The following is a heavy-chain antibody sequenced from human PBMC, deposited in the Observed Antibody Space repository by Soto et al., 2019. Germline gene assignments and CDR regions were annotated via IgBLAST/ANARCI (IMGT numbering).Heavy chain of an antibody. CDR1: GGSFSGYY. D-gene: IGHD3-10*01. J-gene: IGHJ4*02. Sequence: SETLSLTCAVYGGSFSGYYWSWIRQPPGKGLEWIGEINHSGSTNYNPSLKSPVTISVDTSKNQFSLKLSSVTAADTAVYYCAGVSAPEGVRGGEVEDYWGQGTLVTVSS. V-gene: IGHV4-34*01. CDR2: INHSGST. CDR3: AGVSAPEGVRGGEVEDY.